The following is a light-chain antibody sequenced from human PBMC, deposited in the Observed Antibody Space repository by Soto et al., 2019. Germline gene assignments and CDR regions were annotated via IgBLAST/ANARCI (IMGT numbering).Light chain of an antibody. V-gene: IGLV2-14*01. CDR2: EVT. Sequence: QSALTQPAFVSGSPGQSITISCTGTTSDVSTYNFVSWYQHHPGKAPRLIIYEVTDRPSGVSHRFSGTKSGNTASLTISGLQAEDEATYFCSSFTSSSTLVFGGGTKVTVL. J-gene: IGLJ2*01. CDR3: SSFTSSSTLV. CDR1: TSDVSTYNF.